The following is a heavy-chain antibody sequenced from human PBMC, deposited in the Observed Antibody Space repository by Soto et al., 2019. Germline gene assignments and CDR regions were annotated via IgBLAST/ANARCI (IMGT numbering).Heavy chain of an antibody. CDR1: GFTFSSYA. CDR3: ARDRRYYDSSGYPHYYYYYGMDV. D-gene: IGHD3-22*01. J-gene: IGHJ6*02. CDR2: ISYDGSNK. Sequence: GGSLRLSCAASGFTFSSYAMHWVRQAPGKGLEWVAVISYDGSNKYYADSVKGRFTISRDNSKNTLYLQMNSLRAEDTAVYYCARDRRYYDSSGYPHYYYYYGMDVWGQGTTVTVSS. V-gene: IGHV3-30-3*01.